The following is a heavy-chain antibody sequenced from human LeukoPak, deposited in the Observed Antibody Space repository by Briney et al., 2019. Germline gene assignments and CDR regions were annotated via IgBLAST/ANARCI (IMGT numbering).Heavy chain of an antibody. D-gene: IGHD3-22*01. J-gene: IGHJ4*02. CDR1: GGSFSGYY. Sequence: PSETLSLTCAVYGGSFSGYYWSWIRQPPGKGLEWIGEINHSGSTNYNPSLKSRVTISVDTSKNQFSLKLSSVTAADTAVYYCARLNVGQYYDSSGYYKEYGGFDYWGQGTLVTVSS. CDR3: ARLNVGQYYDSSGYYKEYGGFDY. V-gene: IGHV4-34*01. CDR2: INHSGST.